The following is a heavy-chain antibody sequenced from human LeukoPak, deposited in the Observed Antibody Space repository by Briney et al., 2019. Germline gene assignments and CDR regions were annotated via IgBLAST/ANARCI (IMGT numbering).Heavy chain of an antibody. D-gene: IGHD2-2*01. CDR1: GGSISRYY. Sequence: PSETLSLTCTVSGGSISRYYRSWIRQPAGKGLEWIGRISTSGITNCNPSLKSRVTMSVDTSKNQFSLKLSSVTAADTAVYFCARGSSAALITIFDSWGQGTLVIVSS. V-gene: IGHV4-4*07. J-gene: IGHJ4*02. CDR2: ISTSGIT. CDR3: ARGSSAALITIFDS.